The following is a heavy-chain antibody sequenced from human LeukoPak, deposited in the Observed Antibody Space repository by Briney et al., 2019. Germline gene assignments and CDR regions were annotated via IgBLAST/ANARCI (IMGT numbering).Heavy chain of an antibody. V-gene: IGHV3-21*01. Sequence: GGSLRLSCAASGFTFSSYSMNWVRQAPGKGLEWVSSISSSSSYIYYADSVKGRFTISRDNAKNSLYLQMNRLRAEDTAVYYCARDSMVRGVISYYYYMDVWGKGTTVTISS. CDR3: ARDSMVRGVISYYYYMDV. CDR1: GFTFSSYS. D-gene: IGHD3-10*01. CDR2: ISSSSSYI. J-gene: IGHJ6*03.